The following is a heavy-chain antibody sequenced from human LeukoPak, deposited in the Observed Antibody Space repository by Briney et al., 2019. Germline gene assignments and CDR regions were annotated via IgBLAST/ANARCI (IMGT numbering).Heavy chain of an antibody. CDR3: AKRTPYSSGSYYFDY. CDR1: GFTFSSYA. CDR2: ISGSGGTT. D-gene: IGHD3-22*01. J-gene: IGHJ4*02. V-gene: IGHV3-23*01. Sequence: GGSLRLSCEVSGFTFSSYAMSWVRQAPGKGLEWVSAISGSGGTTNYADSVKGRLTISRDNSLNTLYLQMNSLRAEDTAVYYCAKRTPYSSGSYYFDYWGQGTLVTVSS.